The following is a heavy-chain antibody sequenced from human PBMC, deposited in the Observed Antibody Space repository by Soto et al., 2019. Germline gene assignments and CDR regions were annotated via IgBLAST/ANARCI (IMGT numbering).Heavy chain of an antibody. V-gene: IGHV3-30*18. CDR2: ISYDGSNK. J-gene: IGHJ3*02. CDR3: ANPSATVTKYVGAFDI. Sequence: QVQLVESGGGVVQPGRSLRLSCAASGFTFSSYGMHWVRQAPGKGLEWVAVISYDGSNKYYADSVKGGFTISRDNSKNRLYLQTNSLRAEETPVYYCANPSATVTKYVGAFDIWGQGTMVTVSS. CDR1: GFTFSSYG. D-gene: IGHD4-17*01.